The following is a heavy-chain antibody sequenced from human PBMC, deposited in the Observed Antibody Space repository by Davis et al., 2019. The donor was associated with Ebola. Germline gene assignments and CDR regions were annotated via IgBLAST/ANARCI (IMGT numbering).Heavy chain of an antibody. Sequence: ASVKVSCKASGYTFTSYDINWVRQATGQGLEWMGWISAYNGNTNYAQKFQGRVTITADESTRTAYMELNGLRSEDTAVYYCAHLGPQRYCSGGGCHGYLDYWGQGTLVTVSS. J-gene: IGHJ4*02. CDR3: AHLGPQRYCSGGGCHGYLDY. CDR1: GYTFTSYD. D-gene: IGHD2-15*01. V-gene: IGHV1-18*01. CDR2: ISAYNGNT.